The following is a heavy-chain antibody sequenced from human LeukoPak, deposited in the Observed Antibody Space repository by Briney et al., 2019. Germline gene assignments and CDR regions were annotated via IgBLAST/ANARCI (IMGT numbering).Heavy chain of an antibody. CDR1: GFTFSSHG. J-gene: IGHJ4*02. Sequence: GGSLRLSCAASGFTFSSHGMHWVRQAPGKGLEWVAVISYDGSNYYYADSVKGRFTISRDNSKNTLYLQMNSLRSEDTAVYYCARGYPYYDFLTPEGYFDYWGQGTLVTVSS. V-gene: IGHV3-30*03. D-gene: IGHD3-9*01. CDR3: ARGYPYYDFLTPEGYFDY. CDR2: ISYDGSNY.